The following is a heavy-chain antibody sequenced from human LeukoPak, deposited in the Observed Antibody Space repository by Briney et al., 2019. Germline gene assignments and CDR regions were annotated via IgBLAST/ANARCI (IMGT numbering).Heavy chain of an antibody. V-gene: IGHV1-69*04. CDR2: IIPILGIA. Sequence: ASVKVSCKASGGTFSSYAISWVRQAPGQGLEWMGRIIPILGIANYAQKFQGRVAITADKSTSTAYMELSSLRSEDTAVYYCARDWSSSSWEEDFDYWGQGTLVTVSS. CDR3: ARDWSSSSWEEDFDY. J-gene: IGHJ4*02. D-gene: IGHD6-13*01. CDR1: GGTFSSYA.